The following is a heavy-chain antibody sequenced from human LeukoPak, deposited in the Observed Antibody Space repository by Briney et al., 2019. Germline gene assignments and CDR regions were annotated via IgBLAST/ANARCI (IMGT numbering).Heavy chain of an antibody. CDR3: ASSRDGYNPFDY. V-gene: IGHV1-69*05. CDR1: GGTFSSYA. D-gene: IGHD5-24*01. CDR2: IIPIFGTA. Sequence: SVTVSCKASGGTFSSYAISWVRQAPGQGLEWMGGIIPIFGTANYAQKFQGRVTITTDESTSTAYMELSSLRSEDTAVYYCASSRDGYNPFDYWGQGTLVTVSS. J-gene: IGHJ4*02.